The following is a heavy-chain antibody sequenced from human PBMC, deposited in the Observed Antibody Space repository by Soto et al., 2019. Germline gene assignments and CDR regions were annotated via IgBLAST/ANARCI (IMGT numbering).Heavy chain of an antibody. CDR3: ARAPDSSGYPLDY. CDR2: IYYSGST. Sequence: DTLSLTCTVSGDSISSYYWSWIRQPPGKGLEWIGYIYYSGSTNYNPSLKSRVTISVDTSKNQFSLKLSSVTAADTAVYYCARAPDSSGYPLDYWGQGTLVTVSS. CDR1: GDSISSYY. J-gene: IGHJ4*02. D-gene: IGHD3-22*01. V-gene: IGHV4-59*01.